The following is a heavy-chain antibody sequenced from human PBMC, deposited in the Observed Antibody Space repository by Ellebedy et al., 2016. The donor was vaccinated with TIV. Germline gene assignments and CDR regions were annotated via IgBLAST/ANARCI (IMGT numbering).Heavy chain of an antibody. CDR3: AGTPARPRANFDY. CDR2: IYYSGST. J-gene: IGHJ4*02. Sequence: SETLSLXXTVSGGSISSYYWSWIRQPPGKGLEWIGYIYYSGSTNYNPSLKSRVTISVDTSKNQFSLKLSSVTAADTAVYYCAGTPARPRANFDYWGQGTLVTVSS. D-gene: IGHD6-6*01. CDR1: GGSISSYY. V-gene: IGHV4-59*13.